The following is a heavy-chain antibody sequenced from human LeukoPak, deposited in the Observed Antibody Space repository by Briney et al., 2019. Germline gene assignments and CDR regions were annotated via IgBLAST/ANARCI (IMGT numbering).Heavy chain of an antibody. CDR2: IYDSGST. CDR1: GGSINSYY. J-gene: IGHJ3*02. Sequence: SDTLSLTCTASGGSINSYYWNWIRQPPGQGLEWIGCIYDSGSTKYNPSLKSRVTISVDTSKNQLSLKMSSVTAADTAVYYCARDAVATGIGAFDIWGQGTMVTVSS. CDR3: ARDAVATGIGAFDI. V-gene: IGHV4-59*01. D-gene: IGHD5-12*01.